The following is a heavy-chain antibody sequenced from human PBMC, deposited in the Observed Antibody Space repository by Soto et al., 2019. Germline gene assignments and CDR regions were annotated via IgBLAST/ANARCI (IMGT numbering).Heavy chain of an antibody. J-gene: IGHJ5*02. Sequence: QVQLQQWGAGLLKPSETLSLTCAVYGGSFSGYYWSWIRQPPGKGLEWIGEIKHSGRTNYNPSLKSRVTTSVDTPKNQFSLKLSSVTAADTAVYYCARGWAYSSGRGDWFDPWGQGTLVTVSS. D-gene: IGHD6-19*01. CDR2: IKHSGRT. CDR3: ARGWAYSSGRGDWFDP. CDR1: GGSFSGYY. V-gene: IGHV4-34*01.